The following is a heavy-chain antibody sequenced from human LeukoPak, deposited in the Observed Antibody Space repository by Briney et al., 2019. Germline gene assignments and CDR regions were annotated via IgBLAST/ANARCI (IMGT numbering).Heavy chain of an antibody. J-gene: IGHJ6*02. CDR3: ARDGVTIRLDIAAAGSNYYGMDV. CDR2: IYYSGST. CDR1: GGPISSSSYY. D-gene: IGHD6-13*01. V-gene: IGHV4-39*07. Sequence: PSETLSLTCTVSGGPISSSSYYWGWIRQPPGKGLEWIGSIYYSGSTYYNPSLKSRVTISVDTSKNQFSLKLSSVTAADTAVYYCARDGVTIRLDIAAAGSNYYGMDVWGQGTTVTVSS.